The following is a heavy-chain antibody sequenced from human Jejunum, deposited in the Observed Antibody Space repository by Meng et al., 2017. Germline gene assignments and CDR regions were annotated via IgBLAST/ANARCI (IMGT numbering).Heavy chain of an antibody. Sequence: QGPLQQWGAGLLKHSETLSLTCVVSGGSFSSYYWSWIRQPPGKGLEWIGEISHSGDTKYNPSLMSRVTISADTSKNQFSLKLTSVTAADTAVYYCAKNNWFDPWGQGTLVTVSS. CDR2: ISHSGDT. J-gene: IGHJ5*02. V-gene: IGHV4-34*01. CDR3: AKNNWFDP. CDR1: GGSFSSYY.